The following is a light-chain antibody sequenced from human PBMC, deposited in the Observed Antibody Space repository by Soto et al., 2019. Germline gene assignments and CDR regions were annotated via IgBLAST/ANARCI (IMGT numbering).Light chain of an antibody. CDR3: SSYTTSSTRV. J-gene: IGLJ1*01. CDR1: SRDLGIYNY. V-gene: IGLV2-14*01. Sequence: QSALTQPASVPGSSGQSTAFTCSISSRDLGIYNYVSWYQQHPGKVPKLIIFEVTNRPSGVSNRFSGSKSGNTASLTISGLQAEDEADYYCSSYTTSSTRVFGTGTKVTVL. CDR2: EVT.